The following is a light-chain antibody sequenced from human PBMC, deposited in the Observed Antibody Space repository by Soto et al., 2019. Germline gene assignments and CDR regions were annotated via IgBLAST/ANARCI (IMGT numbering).Light chain of an antibody. CDR3: HQYNIWPPLT. J-gene: IGKJ4*01. V-gene: IGKV3-15*01. CDR1: QSVSSD. CDR2: GAS. Sequence: EIVVTQSPATLSVSPGERATLSCRASQSVSSDLAWYQQKPGQAPRLLIYGASTRATGVPARFSGSGSGTAFTLTISSLQSEDFAVYYCHQYNIWPPLTFGGGTKVEIK.